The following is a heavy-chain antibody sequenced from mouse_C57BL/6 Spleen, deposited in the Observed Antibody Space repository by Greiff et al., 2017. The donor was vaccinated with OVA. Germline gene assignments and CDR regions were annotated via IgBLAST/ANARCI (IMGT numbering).Heavy chain of an antibody. V-gene: IGHV5S21*01. Sequence: EVKLVESGEGLVKPGGSLKLSCAASGFTFSSYAMSWVRQTPEKRLEWVAYISSGGDYIYYADTVKGRFTFTRDNARNTLYLQMRSLKSEDTAMYYCARVGDYSNTGLYAMDYGGQGTSVTGSA. CDR1: GFTFSSYA. D-gene: IGHD2-5*01. CDR3: ARVGDYSNTGLYAMDY. J-gene: IGHJ4*01. CDR2: ISSGGDYI.